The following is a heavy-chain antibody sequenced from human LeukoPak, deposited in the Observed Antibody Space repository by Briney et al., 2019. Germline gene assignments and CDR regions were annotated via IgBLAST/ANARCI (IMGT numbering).Heavy chain of an antibody. CDR1: GFTFGSYS. CDR2: IIYDGRNT. CDR3: ARNSVTTGYYFDY. Sequence: GGSLRLSCAASGFTFGSYSMHWFRQAPGKGLEWVAVIIYDGRNTYYAKSVKGRFTISRDDSKTRLYLQMNSLRADDRAVYYCARNSVTTGYYFDYWGQGTLVTVSS. V-gene: IGHV3-30*04. D-gene: IGHD4-17*01. J-gene: IGHJ4*02.